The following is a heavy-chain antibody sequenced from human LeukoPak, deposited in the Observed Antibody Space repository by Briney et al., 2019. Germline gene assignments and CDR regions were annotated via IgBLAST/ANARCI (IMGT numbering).Heavy chain of an antibody. CDR2: IYYSGST. Sequence: SETLSLTCAVYGGSFSGYYWSWIRQPPGKGLEWIGYIYYSGSTNYNPSLKSRVTISVDTSKNQFSLKLSSVTAADTAVYYCARQSNWNRRLDYWGQGTLVTVSS. V-gene: IGHV4-59*08. CDR3: ARQSNWNRRLDY. J-gene: IGHJ4*02. D-gene: IGHD1-20*01. CDR1: GGSFSGYY.